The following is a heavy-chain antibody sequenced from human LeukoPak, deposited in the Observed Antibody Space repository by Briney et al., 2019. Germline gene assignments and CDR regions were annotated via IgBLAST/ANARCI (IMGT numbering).Heavy chain of an antibody. CDR2: IIPIFGTA. J-gene: IGHJ3*02. CDR1: GYTFTSYY. Sequence: SVKVSCKASGYTFTSYYMHWVRQAPGQGLEWMGGIIPIFGTANYAQKFQGRVTITADESTSTAYMELSSLRSEDTAVYYCARDRPPRSGPVVVTATDAFDIWGQGTMVTVSS. D-gene: IGHD2-21*02. V-gene: IGHV1-69*13. CDR3: ARDRPPRSGPVVVTATDAFDI.